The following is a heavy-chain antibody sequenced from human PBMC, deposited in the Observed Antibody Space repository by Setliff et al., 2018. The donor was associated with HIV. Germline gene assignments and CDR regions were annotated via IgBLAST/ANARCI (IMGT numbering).Heavy chain of an antibody. CDR3: ARDLNWGFDY. J-gene: IGHJ4*02. V-gene: IGHV3-48*01. CDR2: IGGDSRII. CDR1: GFKFSSYW. D-gene: IGHD7-27*01. Sequence: LRLSCAVSGFKFSSYWMNWVRQAPGKGLEWVSYIGGDSRIINYADSVKGRFTISRDNAKNSLFLQMNSLRVEDTALYYCARDLNWGFDYWGQGTLVTVSS.